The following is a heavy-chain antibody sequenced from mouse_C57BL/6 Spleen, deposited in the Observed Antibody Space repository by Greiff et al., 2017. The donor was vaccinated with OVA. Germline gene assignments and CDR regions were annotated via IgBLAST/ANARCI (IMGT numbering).Heavy chain of an antibody. Sequence: QVQLKQSGAELVRPGASVTLSCKASGYTFTDYEMHWVKQTPVHGLEWIGAIDPETGGTAYSQKFKGKAILTADKSSSTAYMELRSLTSEDSAVYYCTCYLDYWGQGTTLTVSS. J-gene: IGHJ2*01. CDR3: TCYLDY. CDR2: IDPETGGT. V-gene: IGHV1-15*01. CDR1: GYTFTDYE.